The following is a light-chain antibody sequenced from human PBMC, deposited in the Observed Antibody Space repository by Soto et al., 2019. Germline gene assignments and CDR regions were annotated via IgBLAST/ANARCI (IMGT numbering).Light chain of an antibody. CDR2: DVS. CDR1: SSDVGAYNY. J-gene: IGLJ1*01. V-gene: IGLV2-14*01. Sequence: QSVLTQPASVSGSPGQSITISCTGTSSDVGAYNYVSWYQQHPGTAPKLMIYDVSNRPSGVSNRFSGSKYGNTASLTISGLRAEDEAVYYCSSYTSSSPPYVFGSGTKAPFL. CDR3: SSYTSSSPPYV.